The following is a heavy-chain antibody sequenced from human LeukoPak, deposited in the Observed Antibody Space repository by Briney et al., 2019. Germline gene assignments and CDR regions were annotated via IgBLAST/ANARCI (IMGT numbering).Heavy chain of an antibody. J-gene: IGHJ4*02. Sequence: TPSETLSLTCTVSGGSISSSSYFWGWIRQPPGKGLEWIGSIYYGGNTYYNPSLKSRVTISEDTSKNQFPLKLSSVTAADTAVYYCARQGDGYCSSINCLYSFDYWGQGTLVTVSS. CDR1: GGSISSSSYF. D-gene: IGHD2-2*03. CDR2: IYYGGNT. CDR3: ARQGDGYCSSINCLYSFDY. V-gene: IGHV4-39*01.